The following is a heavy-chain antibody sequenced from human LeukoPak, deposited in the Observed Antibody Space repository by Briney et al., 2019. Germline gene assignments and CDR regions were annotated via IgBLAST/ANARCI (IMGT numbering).Heavy chain of an antibody. J-gene: IGHJ6*02. CDR3: ASPEDRRSGGSCYQPLYYYGMDV. D-gene: IGHD2-15*01. CDR2: IHPNSGGT. V-gene: IGHV1-2*02. Sequence: ASVKVSCKASGYTFTGYYMHWVRQAPGQGLEWMGWIHPNSGGTNYAQKFQGRVTMTRDTSISTAYMELSRLRSDDTAVYYCASPEDRRSGGSCYQPLYYYGMDVWGQGPTVTVSS. CDR1: GYTFTGYY.